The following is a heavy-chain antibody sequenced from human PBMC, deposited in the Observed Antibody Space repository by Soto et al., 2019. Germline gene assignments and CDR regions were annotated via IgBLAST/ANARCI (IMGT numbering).Heavy chain of an antibody. Sequence: QVKLVQSGTEVKKSGASIKVTCKASGYSFATSGMTWVRQAPGQGLEWVGWIRAYNGNTNYDQNLQDRVTMTTDTSTSTAYLELRNLRSDDSAVYYCARAGKHYDASGYANWGQGTLVTVSS. J-gene: IGHJ4*02. CDR2: IRAYNGNT. CDR3: ARAGKHYDASGYAN. V-gene: IGHV1-18*01. CDR1: GYSFATSG. D-gene: IGHD3-22*01.